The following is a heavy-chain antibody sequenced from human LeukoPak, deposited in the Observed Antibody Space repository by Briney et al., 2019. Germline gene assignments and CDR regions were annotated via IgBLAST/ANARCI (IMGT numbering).Heavy chain of an antibody. CDR3: ARDARDGYDY. J-gene: IGHJ4*02. D-gene: IGHD5-24*01. Sequence: SETLSLTCTVSGGSISSYYWSWIRQPAGKGLEWIGRIYTSGSTYYTPSLKSRVTISVDTSKNQFSLRLSSVTAADTAVYYCARDARDGYDYWGQGTLVTVSS. CDR1: GGSISSYY. V-gene: IGHV4-4*07. CDR2: IYTSGST.